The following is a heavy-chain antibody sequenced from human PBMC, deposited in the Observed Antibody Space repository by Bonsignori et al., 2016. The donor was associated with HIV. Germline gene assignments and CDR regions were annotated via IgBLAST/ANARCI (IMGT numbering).Heavy chain of an antibody. D-gene: IGHD6-25*01. CDR3: ARDARAGFRDSFDI. Sequence: QVQLQESGPGLVKPSQTLSLTCTVSGASISSGSFYWSWIRQPAGKGLEWIGRIYASGSANYNPSLVGRVTMSVDTSKNLFSLKLTSVTAADTAMYFCARDARAGFRDSFDIWGRGRMVTVSS. V-gene: IGHV4-61*02. CDR1: GASISSGSFY. CDR2: IYASGSA. J-gene: IGHJ3*02.